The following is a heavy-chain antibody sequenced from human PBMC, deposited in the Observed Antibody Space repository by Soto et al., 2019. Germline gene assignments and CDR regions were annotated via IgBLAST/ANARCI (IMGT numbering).Heavy chain of an antibody. CDR3: ARDTRGWQLAHYYYGMDV. V-gene: IGHV1-69*12. CDR2: IIPIFGTA. D-gene: IGHD6-6*01. J-gene: IGHJ6*02. Sequence: QVQLVQSGAEVKKPGSSVKVSCKASGGTFSSYAISWVRQAPGQGLEWMGGIIPIFGTANYAQKFQGRVTITADESTSTAYMELSSLRSEDTAVYYCARDTRGWQLAHYYYGMDVWGQGTTVTVSS. CDR1: GGTFSSYA.